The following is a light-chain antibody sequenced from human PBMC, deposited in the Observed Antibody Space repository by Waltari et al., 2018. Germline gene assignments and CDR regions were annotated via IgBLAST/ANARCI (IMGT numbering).Light chain of an antibody. CDR1: QSVGRS. CDR3: QHYVSLPVT. Sequence: EILLTQSPGTLSLSPGERATLSCRASQSVGRSLAWYQQKPGQPPRLLTYGTSNRATGTPDRFSGGGSGTDFSLTISRLEPEDVAVYYCQHYVSLPVTFGQGTKVEIK. CDR2: GTS. J-gene: IGKJ1*01. V-gene: IGKV3-20*01.